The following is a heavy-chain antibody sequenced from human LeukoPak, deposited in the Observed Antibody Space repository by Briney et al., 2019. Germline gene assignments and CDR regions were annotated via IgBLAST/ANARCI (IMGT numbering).Heavy chain of an antibody. CDR2: ISAYNGNT. Sequence: ASVKVSFKASGYTFTSYGISWVRQAPGQGLEWMGWISAYNGNTNYAQKLQGRVTMTTDTSTSTAYMELRSLRSDDTAVYYCARDRPDIAAAYPDYWGQGTLVTVSS. J-gene: IGHJ4*02. CDR1: GYTFTSYG. V-gene: IGHV1-18*01. D-gene: IGHD6-13*01. CDR3: ARDRPDIAAAYPDY.